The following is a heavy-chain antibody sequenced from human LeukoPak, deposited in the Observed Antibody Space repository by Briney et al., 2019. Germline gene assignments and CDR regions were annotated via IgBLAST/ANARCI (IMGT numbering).Heavy chain of an antibody. Sequence: PGGSLRLSCAASGLVFSTYGMNWVRQAPGKGLEWVSYIASSGSTIYYAASVKGRFTISRDNANNSLYLQMNSLRDEDTAVYYCARALRIAAAGPYQSAFDLWGQGTVVTVSS. J-gene: IGHJ3*01. V-gene: IGHV3-48*02. CDR1: GLVFSTYG. CDR2: IASSGSTI. CDR3: ARALRIAAAGPYQSAFDL. D-gene: IGHD6-13*01.